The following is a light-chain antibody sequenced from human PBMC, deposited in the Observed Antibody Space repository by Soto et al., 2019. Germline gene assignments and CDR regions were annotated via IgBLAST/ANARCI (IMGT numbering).Light chain of an antibody. CDR3: QHYISSPWT. J-gene: IGKJ1*01. Sequence: DIQMTQSPSTLSASVGDRVTITCRASQSISSWLAWYQQKPGKAPNLLIYKASSLQSGVSSRFSGSGSGTAFTLTISSLQPDDFATYYCQHYISSPWTFGQGTKVEIK. CDR1: QSISSW. CDR2: KAS. V-gene: IGKV1-5*03.